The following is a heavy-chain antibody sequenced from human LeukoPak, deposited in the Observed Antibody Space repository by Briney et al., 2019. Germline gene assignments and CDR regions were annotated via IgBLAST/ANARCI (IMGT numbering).Heavy chain of an antibody. J-gene: IGHJ4*02. CDR1: GPIVSTNY. CDR2: LYVNENR. V-gene: IGHV3-53*01. D-gene: IGHD6-19*01. CDR3: AKDPDFSGWYEGVVDY. Sequence: GGSLRLSCAVSGPIVSTNYMSWVRQAPGKGLEWISILYVNENRYYADSVKGRFIISRDTSKNTLYLQMNSLRAEDTAVYYCAKDPDFSGWYEGVVDYWGQGTLVTVSS.